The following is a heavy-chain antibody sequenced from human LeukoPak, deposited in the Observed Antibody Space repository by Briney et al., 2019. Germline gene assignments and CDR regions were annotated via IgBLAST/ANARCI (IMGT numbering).Heavy chain of an antibody. CDR2: IYHSGST. D-gene: IGHD3-22*01. CDR3: ARSSGTTYYYDSSGYYLLYYFDY. CDR1: GGSISSNNW. Sequence: SGTLSLTCAVSGGSISSNNWWTWVRQPPGKGLEWFGEIYHSGSTNYNPSLKSRVTISVDTSKNQFSLMLSSVTAADTAVYYCARSSGTTYYYDSSGYYLLYYFDYWGQGTLVTVSS. V-gene: IGHV4-4*02. J-gene: IGHJ4*02.